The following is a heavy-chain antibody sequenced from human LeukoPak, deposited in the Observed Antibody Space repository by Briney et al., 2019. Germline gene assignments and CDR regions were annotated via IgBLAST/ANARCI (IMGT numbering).Heavy chain of an antibody. D-gene: IGHD6-13*01. J-gene: IGHJ4*02. CDR1: GYTFTGYY. Sequence: ASVKVSCKASGYTFTGYYMHWVRLAPGQGLEWMGRINPNSGGTNYAQKFQGRVTMTRDTSISTAYMELSRLGSDDTAVYYCARAAAGTTFTYWGQGTLVTVSS. CDR2: INPNSGGT. V-gene: IGHV1-2*06. CDR3: ARAAAGTTFTY.